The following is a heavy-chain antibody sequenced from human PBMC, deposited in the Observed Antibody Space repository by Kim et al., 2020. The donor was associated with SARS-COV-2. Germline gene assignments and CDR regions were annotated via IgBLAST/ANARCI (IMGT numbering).Heavy chain of an antibody. J-gene: IGHJ4*02. D-gene: IGHD3-9*01. Sequence: GGSLRLSCAASGFTFSSYAMSWVRQAPGKGLEWVSAISGSGGSTYYADSVKGRFTISRDNSKNTLYLQMNSLRAEDTAVYYCAKDSEPARAILTGDDYWGQGTLVTVSS. V-gene: IGHV3-23*01. CDR3: AKDSEPARAILTGDDY. CDR1: GFTFSSYA. CDR2: ISGSGGST.